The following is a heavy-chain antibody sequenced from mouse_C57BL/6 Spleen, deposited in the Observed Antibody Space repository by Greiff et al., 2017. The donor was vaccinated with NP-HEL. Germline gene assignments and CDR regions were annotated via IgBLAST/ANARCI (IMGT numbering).Heavy chain of an antibody. V-gene: IGHV1-80*01. CDR3: ARELEGFAY. CDR2: IYPGDGDT. J-gene: IGHJ3*01. CDR1: GYAFSSYW. D-gene: IGHD4-1*01. Sequence: QVQLKQSGAELVKPGASVKISCKASGYAFSSYWMYWVKQRPGKGLEWIGQIYPGDGDTNYNGKFKGKATLTADKSSSTAYMQLSSLTSEDSAVYFCARELEGFAYWGQGTLVTVSA.